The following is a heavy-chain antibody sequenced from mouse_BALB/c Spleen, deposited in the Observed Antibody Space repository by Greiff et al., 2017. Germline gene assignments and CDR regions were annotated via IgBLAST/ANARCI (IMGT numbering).Heavy chain of an antibody. D-gene: IGHD2-4*01. Sequence: QVQLKESGPGLVAPSQSLSITCTVSGFSLSRYSVHWVRQPPGKGLEWLGMIWGGGSTDYNSALKSRLSISKDNSKSQVFLKMNSLQTDDTAMYYCATYDYDGAWFAYWGQGTLVTVSA. CDR1: GFSLSRYS. CDR3: ATYDYDGAWFAY. J-gene: IGHJ3*01. CDR2: IWGGGST. V-gene: IGHV2-6-4*01.